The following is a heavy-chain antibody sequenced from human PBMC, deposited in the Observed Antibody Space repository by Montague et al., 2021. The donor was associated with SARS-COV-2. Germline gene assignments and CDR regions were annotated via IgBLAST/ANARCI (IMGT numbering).Heavy chain of an antibody. Sequence: SLRLSCAASGFTFSRHEVNWVRQAPGKGLEWVSYITSDVGIIYXXXFXXGRFTISRDNAKNSLYLHMNSLRVGDTAVYYCATLARGLFDHGMDVWGQGTTATVSS. CDR3: ATLARGLFDHGMDV. D-gene: IGHD3-10*01. J-gene: IGHJ6*02. V-gene: IGHV3-48*03. CDR1: GFTFSRHE. CDR2: ITSDVGII.